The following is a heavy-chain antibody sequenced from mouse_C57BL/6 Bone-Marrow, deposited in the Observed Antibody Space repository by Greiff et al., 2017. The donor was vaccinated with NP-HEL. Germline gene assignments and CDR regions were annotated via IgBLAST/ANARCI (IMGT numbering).Heavy chain of an antibody. J-gene: IGHJ1*03. V-gene: IGHV12-3*01. CDR1: GFPITSGYY. D-gene: IGHD2-3*01. CDR3: AGDRWLLGYFDV. Sequence: VQLVESGPGLVKPSQSLFLTCSITGFPITSGYYWIWIRQSPGKPLEWMGYITHSGETFYNPSLQSPISITRATSKNQFILQLNSVTTEDTAMYYCAGDRWLLGYFDVWGTGTTVTVSS. CDR2: ITHSGET.